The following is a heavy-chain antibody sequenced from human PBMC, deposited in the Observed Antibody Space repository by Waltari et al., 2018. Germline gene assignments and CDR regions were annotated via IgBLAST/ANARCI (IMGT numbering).Heavy chain of an antibody. J-gene: IGHJ2*01. CDR1: GFTFSTYW. CDR3: AGRNFDL. CDR2: INQDGRVR. Sequence: EVQLVESGGGLVQPGGSLRLSCAASGFTFSTYWMHWVRPAPGEGLEWVANINQDGRVRDHVDSVKGRFTISRDNAKSSLYLQMNSLTAEDTAVYYCAGRNFDLWGRGTLVTVSS. V-gene: IGHV3-7*01.